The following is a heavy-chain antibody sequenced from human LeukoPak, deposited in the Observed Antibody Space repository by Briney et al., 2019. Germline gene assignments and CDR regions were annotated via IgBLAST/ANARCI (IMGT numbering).Heavy chain of an antibody. V-gene: IGHV3-33*06. Sequence: GRSLRLSCAATGFTYSSYGMHRVCQAPGKGPEWVAVIWYDGSNKYYADSVKGRFTISRDNSKNTLYLQMNSLRAEDTALYYCAKLGLREAKATDFEDRGQGTLVTVSS. CDR2: IWYDGSNK. CDR1: GFTYSSYG. J-gene: IGHJ4*02. CDR3: AKLGLREAKATDFED. D-gene: IGHD1-26*01.